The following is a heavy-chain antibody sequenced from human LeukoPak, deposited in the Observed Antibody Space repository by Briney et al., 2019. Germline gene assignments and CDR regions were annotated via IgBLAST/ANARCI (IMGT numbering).Heavy chain of an antibody. CDR2: IRYDGSNK. CDR3: AKDGVPAAIPRFDY. D-gene: IGHD2-2*02. J-gene: IGHJ4*02. V-gene: IGHV3-30*02. Sequence: QPGGSLRLSCAASGFTFSSYGMHWVRQAPGKGLEWVAFIRYDGSNKYYADSVKGRFTISRDNSKNTLYLQMNSLRAEDTAVYYCAKDGVPAAIPRFDYWGQGTLVTVSS. CDR1: GFTFSSYG.